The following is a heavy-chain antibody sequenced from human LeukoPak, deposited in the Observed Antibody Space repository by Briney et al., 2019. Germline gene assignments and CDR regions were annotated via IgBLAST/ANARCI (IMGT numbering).Heavy chain of an antibody. V-gene: IGHV5-51*01. CDR1: GYSFTSYW. CDR2: IYPGDSDT. Sequence: GASLKISCKGSGYSFTSYWIGWVRQMPGKGLEWMGIIYPGDSDTRYSPSFQGQVTISADKSISTAYLQWSSLKASDTAMYYCARRDGYCSGGSCYFNWFDPWGQGTLVTVSS. CDR3: ARRDGYCSGGSCYFNWFDP. J-gene: IGHJ5*02. D-gene: IGHD2-15*01.